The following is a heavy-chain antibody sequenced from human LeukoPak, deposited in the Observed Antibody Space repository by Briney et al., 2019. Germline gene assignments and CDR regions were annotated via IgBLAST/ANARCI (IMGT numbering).Heavy chain of an antibody. D-gene: IGHD6-13*01. Sequence: ASVKVSCKASGYTFSRYGINWVRQAPGQGLEWMGWISVYNGNTDYSQGLQGRSTMTADTSTSTAFMELTSLRSDDTAVYCCARESTSWSFEYWGQGTLVTVS. V-gene: IGHV1-18*01. J-gene: IGHJ4*02. CDR3: ARESTSWSFEY. CDR2: ISVYNGNT. CDR1: GYTFSRYG.